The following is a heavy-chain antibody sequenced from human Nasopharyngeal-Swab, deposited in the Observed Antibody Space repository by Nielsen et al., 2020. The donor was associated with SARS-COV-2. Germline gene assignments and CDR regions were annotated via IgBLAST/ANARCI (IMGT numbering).Heavy chain of an antibody. D-gene: IGHD6-13*01. CDR1: GFTFSSYW. CDR3: AKVDSSSWYEGDYFDY. J-gene: IGHJ4*02. Sequence: GGSLRLSCAASGFTFSSYWMSWVRQAPGKGLEWVANIKQDGSEKYYADSVQGRFTISRDNAKNSLYLQMNSLRAEDTALYYCAKVDSSSWYEGDYFDYWGQGTLVTVSS. CDR2: IKQDGSEK. V-gene: IGHV3-7*03.